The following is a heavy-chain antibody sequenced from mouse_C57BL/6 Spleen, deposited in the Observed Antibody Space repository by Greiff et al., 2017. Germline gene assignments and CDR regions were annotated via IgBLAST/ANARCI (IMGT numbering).Heavy chain of an antibody. CDR3: ARDKGRGNFDY. CDR2: ISDGGSYT. J-gene: IGHJ2*01. Sequence: EVKLMESGGGLVKPGGSLKLSCAASGFTFSSYAMSWVRQTPEKRLEWVATISDGGSYTYYPDNVKGRFTISRDNAKNNLYLQMSQLKSEDTAMYYCARDKGRGNFDYWGQGTTLTVSS. CDR1: GFTFSSYA. V-gene: IGHV5-4*01.